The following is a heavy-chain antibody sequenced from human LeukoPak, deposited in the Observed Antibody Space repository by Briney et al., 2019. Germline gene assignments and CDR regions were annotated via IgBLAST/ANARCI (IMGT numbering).Heavy chain of an antibody. CDR2: INPSGGST. J-gene: IGHJ6*02. V-gene: IGHV1-46*01. CDR3: ARDPYCSGGSCYRRYGMDV. D-gene: IGHD2-15*01. CDR1: GYTFTSYY. Sequence: ASVKVSCEASGYTFTSYYMHWVRQAPGQGLEWMGIINPSGGSTSYAQKFQGRVTMTRDTSTSTVYMELSSLRSEDTAVYYCARDPYCSGGSCYRRYGMDVWGQGTTVTVSS.